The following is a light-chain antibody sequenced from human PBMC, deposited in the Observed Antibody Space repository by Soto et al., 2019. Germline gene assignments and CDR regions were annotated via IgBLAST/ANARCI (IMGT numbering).Light chain of an antibody. CDR3: QQSYTTPIT. V-gene: IGKV1-8*01. J-gene: IGKJ1*01. Sequence: AIRMTQSPSSLSASTGYRVTITRRASQGISSYLAWYQQKPGKAPKLLIYAASTLQSGVPSRFSGSGSGTDFTLTISSLQPEDFATYYCQQSYTTPITFGQGTKGDIK. CDR2: AAS. CDR1: QGISSY.